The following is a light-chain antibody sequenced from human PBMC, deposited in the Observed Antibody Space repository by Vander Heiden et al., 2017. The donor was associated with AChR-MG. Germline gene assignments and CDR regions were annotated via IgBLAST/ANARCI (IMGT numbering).Light chain of an antibody. CDR2: DFS. CDR3: SSYTSSSTVV. J-gene: IGLJ2*01. CDR1: SSDVGSSNY. Sequence: QSALTQPASVSGSPGQSITIPCTGTSSDVGSSNYVSWYQQHPGKPPKLMIYDFSKRPSGMSDRFFGSKSGNTASLTISGLQAEDEADYYCSSYTSSSTVVFGGGTKVTVL. V-gene: IGLV2-14*01.